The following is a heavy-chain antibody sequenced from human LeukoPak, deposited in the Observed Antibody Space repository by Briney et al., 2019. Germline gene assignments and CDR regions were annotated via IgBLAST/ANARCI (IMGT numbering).Heavy chain of an antibody. Sequence: SETLSLTCAVYGGSFSGYYWSWIRQPPGKGLEWIGEINHSGSTNYNPSLKSRVTISVDTSKNQFSLKLSSVTAADTAVYYCARGARARIAAAGTDRYFWFDPWGQGTLVTVSS. D-gene: IGHD6-13*01. CDR2: INHSGST. V-gene: IGHV4-34*01. J-gene: IGHJ5*02. CDR1: GGSFSGYY. CDR3: ARGARARIAAAGTDRYFWFDP.